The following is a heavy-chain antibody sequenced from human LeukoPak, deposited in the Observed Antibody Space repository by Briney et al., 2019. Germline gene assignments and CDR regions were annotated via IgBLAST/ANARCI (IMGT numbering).Heavy chain of an antibody. CDR2: IRYDGSNK. D-gene: IGHD2-8*01. CDR1: GFTFSGFG. CDR3: ARDRMATSETVLDY. Sequence: PGRSLRLSCAASGFTFSGFGMHWVRQAPGKGLEWVSGIRYDGSNKYYADSVKGRFTISRDNSKNTLYLQMNSLRTEDTAVYFCARDRMATSETVLDYWGQGTLVTVSS. V-gene: IGHV3-33*01. J-gene: IGHJ4*02.